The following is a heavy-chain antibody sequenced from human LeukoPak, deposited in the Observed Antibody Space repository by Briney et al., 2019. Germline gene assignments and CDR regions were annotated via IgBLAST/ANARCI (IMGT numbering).Heavy chain of an antibody. CDR3: AKDLSIASRPVLSH. CDR1: GFTFSSYA. Sequence: QSGGSLRLSCAASGFTFSSYAMHWVRQAPGKGLEYVSAISSNGGSTYYADSVKGRFTISRDNSKNTLYLQMNSLRAEDTALYYCAKDLSIASRPVLSHWGQGTTVTVSS. J-gene: IGHJ6*02. D-gene: IGHD6-6*01. V-gene: IGHV3-64*02. CDR2: ISSNGGST.